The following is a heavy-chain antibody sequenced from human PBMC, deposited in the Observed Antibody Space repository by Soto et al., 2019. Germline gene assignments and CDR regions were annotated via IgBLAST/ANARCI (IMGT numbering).Heavy chain of an antibody. V-gene: IGHV4-34*01. J-gene: IGHJ4*02. CDR1: GGSFSGYY. CDR2: INHSGST. D-gene: IGHD6-6*01. Sequence: QVQLQQWGAGLLKPSETLSLTCAVYGGSFSGYYWSWIRQPPGKGLEWIGEINHSGSTNYNPSLKSRVTISVDTSRNQVSLKLMSVTAADTAVYYCARGGIAARTPFDYWGQGTLVTVSS. CDR3: ARGGIAARTPFDY.